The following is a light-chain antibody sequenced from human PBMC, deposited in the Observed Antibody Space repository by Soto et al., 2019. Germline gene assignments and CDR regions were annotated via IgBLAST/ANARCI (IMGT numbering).Light chain of an antibody. CDR3: NSYTSTSTHVV. CDR2: EVS. Sequence: QSVLTQPASVSGSPGQSITISCTGTSSDVGGYNYVSWYQQHPGKAPKLMIYEVSNRPSGVSNRFSGSKSGNTASLTISGLQAEDEADYYCNSYTSTSTHVVFGGGTKLTVL. J-gene: IGLJ2*01. CDR1: SSDVGGYNY. V-gene: IGLV2-14*01.